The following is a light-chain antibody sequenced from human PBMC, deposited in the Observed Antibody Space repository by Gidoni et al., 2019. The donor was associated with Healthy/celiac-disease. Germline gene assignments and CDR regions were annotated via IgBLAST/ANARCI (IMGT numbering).Light chain of an antibody. J-gene: IGKJ1*01. CDR3: QQYDNLLGT. Sequence: DIQMTQSPSSLSASVGDRVTITFQASQDISNYLNWYQQKPGKAPKLLIYDASNLETGVPSRFSGSGSGTDFTFTISSLQPEDIATYYCQQYDNLLGTFGQGTKVEIK. CDR2: DAS. CDR1: QDISNY. V-gene: IGKV1-33*01.